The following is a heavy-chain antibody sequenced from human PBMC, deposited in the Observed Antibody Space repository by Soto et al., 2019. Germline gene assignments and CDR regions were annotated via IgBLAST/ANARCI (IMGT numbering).Heavy chain of an antibody. CDR3: AKARRVGTSSHFDF. CDR2: IDSSAAT. Sequence: GGSLRLSCAASGFTFSSYAMTWVRQTPGKGLEWVSFIDSSAATFYVDSVKGRFTISRDISKSTVYLQMNSLRVEDSAIYYCAKARRVGTSSHFDFWGQGTLVTVSS. CDR1: GFTFSSYA. J-gene: IGHJ4*02. D-gene: IGHD2-2*01. V-gene: IGHV3-23*05.